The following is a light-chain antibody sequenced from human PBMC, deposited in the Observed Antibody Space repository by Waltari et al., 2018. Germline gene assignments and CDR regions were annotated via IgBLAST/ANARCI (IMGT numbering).Light chain of an antibody. V-gene: IGKV4-1*01. CDR1: QSVLYSSNNKNY. CDR2: WAS. Sequence: IVMTQSPNSLAVSLGERATIHCKYSQSVLYSSNNKNYLAWYQQKPGQPPKLLIYWASTRESGVPDRFSGSGSGTDFTLTISSLQAEDEAVYYCQQYYGTPLWTFGQGTKVEIK. J-gene: IGKJ1*01. CDR3: QQYYGTPLWT.